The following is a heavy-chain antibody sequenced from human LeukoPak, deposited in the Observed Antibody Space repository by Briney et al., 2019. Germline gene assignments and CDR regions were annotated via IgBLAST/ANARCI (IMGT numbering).Heavy chain of an antibody. V-gene: IGHV3-30*03. Sequence: SGGSLRLSCAASGFTFSSYGVHWVRQAPGKGLEWVALISFDGSNKYYADSMKGRFTISRDNSENTLYLQMNSLRDEDTAVYYCAREACSSTSCSYYFDSWGQGTLVTVSS. J-gene: IGHJ4*02. CDR2: ISFDGSNK. D-gene: IGHD2-2*01. CDR1: GFTFSSYG. CDR3: AREACSSTSCSYYFDS.